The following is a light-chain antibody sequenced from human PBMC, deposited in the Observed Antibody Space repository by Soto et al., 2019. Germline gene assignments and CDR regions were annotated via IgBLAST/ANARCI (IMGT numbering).Light chain of an antibody. CDR2: DNT. Sequence: QSVLTQPPSVSAAPGQTVTISCSGSSSNIGNNYVSWYQQLPGTAPKLLIYDNTKRPSGIPDRFSGSKSGTSATLAITGLQTGDEADYYCGTWDGSLSAGVFGGGTKVTVL. J-gene: IGLJ2*01. CDR3: GTWDGSLSAGV. CDR1: SSNIGNNY. V-gene: IGLV1-51*01.